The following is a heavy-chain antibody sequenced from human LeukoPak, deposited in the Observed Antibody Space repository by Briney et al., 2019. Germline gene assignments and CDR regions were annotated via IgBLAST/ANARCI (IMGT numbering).Heavy chain of an antibody. V-gene: IGHV4-59*01. D-gene: IGHD6-13*01. CDR3: ARGWGSSWYYFDY. J-gene: IGHJ4*02. CDR1: SDSISSYY. CDR2: IYYSGDT. Sequence: SETLSLTCTVSSDSISSYYWSWIRQAPGKGLEWIGYIYYSGDTYYNPSLESRVTISVDTSKNQFSLTVTSVTAADTAVYFCARGWGSSWYYFDYWGQGTLVTVSS.